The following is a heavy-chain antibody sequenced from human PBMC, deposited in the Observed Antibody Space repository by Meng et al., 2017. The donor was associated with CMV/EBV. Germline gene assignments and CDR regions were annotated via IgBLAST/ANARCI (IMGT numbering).Heavy chain of an antibody. V-gene: IGHV4-39*07. CDR2: IYYSGST. CDR3: ARVCIAAAVQSSGDAFDI. J-gene: IGHJ3*02. CDR1: GGSISSSSYY. Sequence: SETLSLTCTVSGGSISSSSYYWGWIRQPPGKGLEWIGSIYYSGSTYYNPSLKSRVTISVDTSKNQFSLKLSSVTAADTAVYYCARVCIAAAVQSSGDAFDIWGQGTMVTVSS. D-gene: IGHD6-13*01.